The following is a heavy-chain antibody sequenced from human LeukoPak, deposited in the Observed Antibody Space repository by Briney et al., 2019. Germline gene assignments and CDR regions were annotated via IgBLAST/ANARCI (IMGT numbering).Heavy chain of an antibody. Sequence: GGSLRLSCAASGFTFSSYAMSWVRQAPGKGLEWVSAISGSGGSTYYADSVKGRFTISRDNSKNTLYLQMTSLRAEDTAVYSCARRAGAYSHPYDYWGQGTLVTVSS. J-gene: IGHJ4*02. CDR2: ISGSGGST. CDR1: GFTFSSYA. CDR3: ARRAGAYSHPYDY. V-gene: IGHV3-23*01. D-gene: IGHD4/OR15-4a*01.